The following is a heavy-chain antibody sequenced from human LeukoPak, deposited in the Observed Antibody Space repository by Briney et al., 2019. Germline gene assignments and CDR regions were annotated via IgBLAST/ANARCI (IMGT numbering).Heavy chain of an antibody. Sequence: SLKVSCKASGGTFSSYAISWVRQAPGQGLEWIGGIITIFGTANYAQKFKGRVTITADESTSTAYMELSSLRSEDTAVYYCARAETVDTALDYWGQGTLVTVSS. J-gene: IGHJ4*02. V-gene: IGHV1-69*13. CDR3: ARAETVDTALDY. D-gene: IGHD5-18*01. CDR1: GGTFSSYA. CDR2: IITIFGTA.